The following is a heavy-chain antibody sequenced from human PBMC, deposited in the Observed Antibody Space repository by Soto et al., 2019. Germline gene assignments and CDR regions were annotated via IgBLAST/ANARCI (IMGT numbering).Heavy chain of an antibody. CDR3: ARSAIATHWFFDL. D-gene: IGHD5-18*01. V-gene: IGHV4-39*01. CDR1: GGPISSSSYY. CDR2: IYYTGYT. Sequence: KTSETLSLTCSVSGGPISSSSYYWGWICQAPGKGLEWLATIYYTGYTYHNPSLKSHVTISVDTSKDQFSLELTSVTAADTALYYCARSAIATHWFFDLWGRGTLVTVSS. J-gene: IGHJ2*01.